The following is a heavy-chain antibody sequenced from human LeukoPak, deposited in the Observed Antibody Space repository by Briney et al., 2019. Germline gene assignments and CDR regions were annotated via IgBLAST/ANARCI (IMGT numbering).Heavy chain of an antibody. CDR1: GYTFTSYY. D-gene: IGHD2-15*01. J-gene: IGHJ4*02. CDR2: INPSGGST. CDR3: ARDSKVDCSGGSCYSSYYFDY. V-gene: IGHV1-46*01. Sequence: ASVKVSCKASGYTFTSYYMHWVRQAPGQGLGWMGIINPSGGSTSYAQKFQGRVTMTRDTSTSTVYMELSSLRSEDTAVYYCARDSKVDCSGGSCYSSYYFDYWGQGTLVTVSS.